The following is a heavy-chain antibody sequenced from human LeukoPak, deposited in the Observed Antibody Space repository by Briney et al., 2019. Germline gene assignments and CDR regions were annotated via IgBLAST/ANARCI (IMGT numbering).Heavy chain of an antibody. CDR3: ARGSGSYFIGYYYYMDV. V-gene: IGHV4-61*02. Sequence: SETLSLTCTVSGFSFSSGSNYWSWIGQPAGKGLEWIVRIYTSGSTNYNPSLKSRVTISVNTTKNQFSLKLSSVTAADTAVYYCARGSGSYFIGYYYYMDVWGKGTTVTVSS. J-gene: IGHJ6*03. D-gene: IGHD1-26*01. CDR2: IYTSGST. CDR1: GFSFSSGSNY.